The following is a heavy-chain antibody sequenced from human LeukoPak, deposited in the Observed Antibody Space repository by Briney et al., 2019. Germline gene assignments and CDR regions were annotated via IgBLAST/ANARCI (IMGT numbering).Heavy chain of an antibody. Sequence: GRSLRLSCAASGFTFNSFSMSWVRQAPGKGLEWVSYISSSSTTIYYADSVKGRFTISRDNAKNSLYLQMNSLRAEDTAVYYCARGTHDAFDIWGQGTMVTVSS. CDR3: ARGTHDAFDI. D-gene: IGHD2-15*01. CDR1: GFTFNSFS. V-gene: IGHV3-48*04. CDR2: ISSSSTTI. J-gene: IGHJ3*02.